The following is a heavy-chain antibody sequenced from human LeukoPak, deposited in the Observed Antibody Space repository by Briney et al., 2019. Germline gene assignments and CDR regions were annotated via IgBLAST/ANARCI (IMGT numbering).Heavy chain of an antibody. J-gene: IGHJ4*02. Sequence: GGPLRLSCAASGFTFGSSAMSWVRQAPGKGPEWVSTFSRGGPDTYYADSVKGRFTISRDNAQDSLYLQMNSLRAEDTAVYYCARDRGYSNFDYWGQGTLLTVSS. CDR1: GFTFGSSA. V-gene: IGHV3-23*01. CDR2: FSRGGPDT. D-gene: IGHD4-11*01. CDR3: ARDRGYSNFDY.